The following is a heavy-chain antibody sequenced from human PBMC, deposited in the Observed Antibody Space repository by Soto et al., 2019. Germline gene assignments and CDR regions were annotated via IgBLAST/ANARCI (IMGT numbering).Heavy chain of an antibody. D-gene: IGHD2-15*01. Sequence: QVQLVQSGAEVKKPGSSVKVSCKASGGAFSDYAFSWVRQAPGQGLEWLGGIMPIFRAPDYAQKFQGRVTITADEFTRTAYMEMNSLRSEDTAVYYCASWLKGPDIGNYYYGMDVSGQGTTVTVS. CDR3: ASWLKGPDIGNYYYGMDV. CDR2: IMPIFRAP. J-gene: IGHJ6*02. CDR1: GGAFSDYA. V-gene: IGHV1-69*12.